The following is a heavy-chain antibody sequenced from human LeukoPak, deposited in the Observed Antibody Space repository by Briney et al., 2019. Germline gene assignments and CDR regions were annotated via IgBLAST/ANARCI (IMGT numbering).Heavy chain of an antibody. V-gene: IGHV4-31*03. J-gene: IGHJ5*02. CDR2: IYYSGST. D-gene: IGHD3-3*01. CDR3: ARAQPITIFGVVISSARPWFDP. CDR1: GGSISSGGYY. Sequence: PSETLSLTCTVSGGSISSGGYYWSWIRQHPGKGLEWIGYIYYSGSTYYNPSLKSRVTLSVDTSKNQFSLKLSSVTAADTAVYYCARAQPITIFGVVISSARPWFDPWGQGTLVTVSS.